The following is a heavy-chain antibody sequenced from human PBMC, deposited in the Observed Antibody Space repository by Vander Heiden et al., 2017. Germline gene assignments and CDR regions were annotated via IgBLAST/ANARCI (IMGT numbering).Heavy chain of an antibody. J-gene: IGHJ2*01. D-gene: IGHD3-10*01. V-gene: IGHV4-34*01. CDR2: INHSGST. CDR1: GGSFSGYY. Sequence: QVQLQQWGAGLLKPSETLSLTCAVYGGSFSGYYWSWLRQPPGKGLEWIGEINHSGSTNYNPSLKSRVTISVDTSKNQFSLKLSSVTAADTAVYYCARVGQLLWFGDTRYFDLWGRGTLVTVSS. CDR3: ARVGQLLWFGDTRYFDL.